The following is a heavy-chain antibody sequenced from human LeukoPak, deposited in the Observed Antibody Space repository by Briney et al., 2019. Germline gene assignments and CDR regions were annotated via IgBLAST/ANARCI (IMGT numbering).Heavy chain of an antibody. V-gene: IGHV4-59*01. CDR1: GGSISPYY. Sequence: SETLSLTCAVSGGSISPYYWSWIRQPPGKPLEWIGYIYYSGNSGSNPSLKSRVTISVDTSKNQFSLDLASVTAADSAVYYCARATLRSNYGNCYFMDVWGKETTVTVSS. CDR3: ARATLRSNYGNCYFMDV. CDR2: IYYSGNS. D-gene: IGHD4-11*01. J-gene: IGHJ6*03.